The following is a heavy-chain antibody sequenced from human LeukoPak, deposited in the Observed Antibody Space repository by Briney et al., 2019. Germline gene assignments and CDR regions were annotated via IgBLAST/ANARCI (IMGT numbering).Heavy chain of an antibody. Sequence: GGSLRLSCAASGFTFSSYAMSWVRQAPGKGLVWVSRINTDGSSTTYADSVKGRFTISRDNAKNTLYLQMNSLRAEDTAVYYCAKARDISGYDSDFDYWGQGTLVTVSS. V-gene: IGHV3-74*03. CDR2: INTDGSST. CDR1: GFTFSSYA. CDR3: AKARDISGYDSDFDY. D-gene: IGHD5-12*01. J-gene: IGHJ4*02.